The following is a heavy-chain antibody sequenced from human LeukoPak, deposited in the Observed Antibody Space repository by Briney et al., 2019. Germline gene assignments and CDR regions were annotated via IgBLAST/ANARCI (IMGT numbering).Heavy chain of an antibody. Sequence: PGGSLRLSCATSGFTFSAHHMNWVRQAPGKGLEWVSGITAGGATTYYADSVKGRFTISRDSSQSTLYLQMNSLRAEDTAVYYCAGAEAAGDNRGGYYYFYMDVWGKGTTVTVSS. V-gene: IGHV3-23*01. CDR3: AGAEAAGDNRGGYYYFYMDV. D-gene: IGHD6-25*01. J-gene: IGHJ6*03. CDR1: GFTFSAHH. CDR2: ITAGGATT.